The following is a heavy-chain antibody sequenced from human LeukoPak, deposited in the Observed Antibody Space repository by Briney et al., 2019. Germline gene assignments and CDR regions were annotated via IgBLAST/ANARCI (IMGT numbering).Heavy chain of an antibody. Sequence: ASVKVSCKASGYTFTSYDINWVRQATGQGLEWMGWMNPNSGNTGYAQKFQGRVTITRNTSISTAYMELSSLRSEDTAVYYCARTTGGRYYYYYMDVWGKGTTVTVSS. D-gene: IGHD1-1*01. CDR1: GYTFTSYD. CDR2: MNPNSGNT. CDR3: ARTTGGRYYYYYMDV. V-gene: IGHV1-8*03. J-gene: IGHJ6*03.